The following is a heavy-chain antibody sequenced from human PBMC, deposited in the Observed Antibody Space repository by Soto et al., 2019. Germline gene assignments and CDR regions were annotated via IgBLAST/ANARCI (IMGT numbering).Heavy chain of an antibody. CDR1: GGSISSSSYY. Sequence: SETLSLTCTVSGGSISSSSYYWGWIRQPPGKGLEWIGSIYYSGSTYYNPSLKSRVTISVDTSKNQFSLKLSSVTAADTAVYYCATGGITGTLGAFDIWGQGTMVTVSS. CDR2: IYYSGST. D-gene: IGHD1-7*01. J-gene: IGHJ3*02. CDR3: ATGGITGTLGAFDI. V-gene: IGHV4-39*07.